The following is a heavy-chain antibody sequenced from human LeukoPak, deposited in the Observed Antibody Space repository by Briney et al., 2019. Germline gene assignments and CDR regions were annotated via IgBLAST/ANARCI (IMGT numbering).Heavy chain of an antibody. V-gene: IGHV3-30-3*01. CDR1: GFTFSSYA. J-gene: IGHJ4*02. CDR2: ISYDGSNK. CDR3: ARVGLDWGSIDY. D-gene: IGHD3/OR15-3a*01. Sequence: QHWGVLRLSCAASGFTFSSYAMHWVRQAPGKGLEWVAVISYDGSNKYYADSVKGRFTISRDNSKNTLYLQMNSLRAEDTAVYYCARVGLDWGSIDYWGQGTLVTVSS.